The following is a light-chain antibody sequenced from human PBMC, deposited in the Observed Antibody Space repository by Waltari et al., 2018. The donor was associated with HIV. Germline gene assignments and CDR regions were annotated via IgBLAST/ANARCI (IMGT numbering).Light chain of an antibody. CDR2: RHD. CDR3: AVWDDSLSGWV. CDR1: SSNIGSNY. J-gene: IGLJ3*02. V-gene: IGLV1-47*01. Sequence: TISCSGSSSNIGSNYLYWYQQVPGATPKLLIYRHDQRPSGVPDRFSGSKSGTSASLAISGLRSEDEADYYCAVWDDSLSGWVFGGGTKLTVL.